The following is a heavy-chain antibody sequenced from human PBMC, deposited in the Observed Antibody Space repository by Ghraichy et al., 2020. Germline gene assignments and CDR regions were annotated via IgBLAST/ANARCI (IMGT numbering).Heavy chain of an antibody. Sequence: ASVKVSCMASGYVFRNFGISWLRQAPGQGPELMGWISSHNGNTKYEQKFQGRLTLTVDTSTSTAYMELRSLKSDDTALYYCARDGPTAGQGFFDYWGQGALVTVSS. CDR3: ARDGPTAGQGFFDY. J-gene: IGHJ4*02. CDR1: GYVFRNFG. V-gene: IGHV1-18*04. CDR2: ISSHNGNT. D-gene: IGHD3/OR15-3a*01.